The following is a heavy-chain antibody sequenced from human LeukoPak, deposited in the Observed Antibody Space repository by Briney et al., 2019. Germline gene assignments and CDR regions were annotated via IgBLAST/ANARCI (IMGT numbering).Heavy chain of an antibody. CDR2: IYYSGST. Sequence: PLETLSLTRTVSGGSISSSSYYWGWIRQPPGKGLEWIGSIYYSGSTYYNPSLKSRVTISVDTSKNQFSLNLSSVTAADTAVYYCARLYYDSSGYYQICYFDYWGQGTLVTVSS. V-gene: IGHV4-39*01. CDR1: GGSISSSSYY. CDR3: ARLYYDSSGYYQICYFDY. D-gene: IGHD3-22*01. J-gene: IGHJ4*02.